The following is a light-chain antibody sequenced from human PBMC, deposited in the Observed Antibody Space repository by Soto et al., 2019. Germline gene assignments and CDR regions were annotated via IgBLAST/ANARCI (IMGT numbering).Light chain of an antibody. J-gene: IGLJ1*01. CDR1: SSDVGSYKD. CDR2: DVS. CDR3: CAYADTFYV. V-gene: IGLV2-11*01. Sequence: QSALTQARAVSGCPGQSVTISCTGTSSDVGSYKDVSWYQHHTGKAPKLMIYDVSERPSGVPDRFSGSKSGNTASLTISGLQAEDEANYYCCAYADTFYVFGTGTKVTVL.